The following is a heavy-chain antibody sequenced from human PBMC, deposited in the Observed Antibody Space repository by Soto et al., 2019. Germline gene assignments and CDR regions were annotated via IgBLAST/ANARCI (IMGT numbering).Heavy chain of an antibody. Sequence: EVQLVESGGGLVKPGGSLRLSCAASGFTFTSYTMNWVRQAPGRGLEWVSSIISSDSYIYYSDSVKGRFTISRDNAKKSLDLQMNSLRAEDTAVYYCARARLYFYDSSGYPLYYFDFWGQGTLVTVSS. V-gene: IGHV3-21*02. J-gene: IGHJ4*02. CDR1: GFTFTSYT. CDR2: IISSDSYI. CDR3: ARARLYFYDSSGYPLYYFDF. D-gene: IGHD3-22*01.